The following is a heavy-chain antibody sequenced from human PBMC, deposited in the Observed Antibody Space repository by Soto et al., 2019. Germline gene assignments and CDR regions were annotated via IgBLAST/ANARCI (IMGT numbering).Heavy chain of an antibody. CDR3: AKSLFGGPDI. Sequence: GGSLRLSCAASRFTFSTYAMSWVRQAPGKGLEWVSGISGGGGDTSYADSVRGRFTCSRDNSKNTLYLQMNSLRAEDTALYYCAKSLFGGPDIWGQGTLVTVSS. CDR2: ISGGGGDT. V-gene: IGHV3-23*01. CDR1: RFTFSTYA. D-gene: IGHD2-15*01. J-gene: IGHJ3*02.